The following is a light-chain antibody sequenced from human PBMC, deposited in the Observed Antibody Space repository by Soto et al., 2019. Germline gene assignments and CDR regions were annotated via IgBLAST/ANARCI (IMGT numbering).Light chain of an antibody. V-gene: IGLV1-40*01. CDR1: SSNIGAGYD. J-gene: IGLJ1*01. Sequence: QTVVTQPPSVSGAPGQRVTMSCTGSSSNIGAGYDVHWYQQLPGTAPKLLISGNTNRPSGVPDRFSGSKSGTSASLAITGLQAEDEADYYCLSYDSSLSGYVFGTGTKLTVL. CDR3: LSYDSSLSGYV. CDR2: GNT.